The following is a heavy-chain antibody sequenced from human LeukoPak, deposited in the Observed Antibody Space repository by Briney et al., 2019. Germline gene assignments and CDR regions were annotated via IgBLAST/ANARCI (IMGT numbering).Heavy chain of an antibody. CDR2: ISAYNGNT. CDR1: GYTFTSYG. V-gene: IGHV1-18*01. J-gene: IGHJ6*02. Sequence: ASVKVSCKASGYTFTSYGISWVRQAPGQGLEWMGWISAYNGNTNYAQKLHGRVTMTTDTSTSTAYMELRSLRSDDTAVYYCARLVSGYEEHYGMDVWGQGTTVTVSS. D-gene: IGHD5-12*01. CDR3: ARLVSGYEEHYGMDV.